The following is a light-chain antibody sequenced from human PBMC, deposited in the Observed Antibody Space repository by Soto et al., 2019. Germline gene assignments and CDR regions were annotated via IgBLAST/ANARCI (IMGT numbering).Light chain of an antibody. CDR1: QSVGSD. J-gene: IGKJ1*01. CDR2: DAS. CDR3: QQRSNWWT. V-gene: IGKV3-11*01. Sequence: IVMTQSPATLSGSAGERATPSCRASQSVGSDLAWYQQKPGQPPRLLIYDASTRATGIPARFSGRGCGTDFTLTISSLEPEDFAVYYCQQRSNWWTFGPGTK.